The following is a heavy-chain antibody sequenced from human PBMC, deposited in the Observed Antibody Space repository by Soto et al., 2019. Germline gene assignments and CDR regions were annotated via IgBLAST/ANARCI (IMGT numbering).Heavy chain of an antibody. D-gene: IGHD3-16*02. Sequence: SETLSLSCAVSRGSISSGTYYWGWMRQPPGKGLEWIASFFIGGNTYYNPSLKSPVTISVDTSKNQFSLKLSSVTAADTAVYYCARVPALYFFVRGSYRLHASDIWGQGTMVT. CDR3: ARVPALYFFVRGSYRLHASDI. V-gene: IGHV4-39*01. J-gene: IGHJ3*02. CDR2: FFIGGNT. CDR1: RGSISSGTYY.